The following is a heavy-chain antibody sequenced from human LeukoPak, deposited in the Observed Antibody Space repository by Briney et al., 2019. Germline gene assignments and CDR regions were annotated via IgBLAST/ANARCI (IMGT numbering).Heavy chain of an antibody. D-gene: IGHD6-19*01. CDR2: TYYRSKWSS. J-gene: IGHJ4*02. CDR1: GDSVSSKSAA. CDR3: AREGDSSGWYWGFDY. Sequence: SQTLSLTCAISGDSVSSKSAAWNWIRQSPSRGLEWLGRTYYRSKWSSGYAESVKSRLTISPDTSKNQFSLQLNSVTPEDTAVYYCAREGDSSGWYWGFDYWGQGTLVTVSS. V-gene: IGHV6-1*01.